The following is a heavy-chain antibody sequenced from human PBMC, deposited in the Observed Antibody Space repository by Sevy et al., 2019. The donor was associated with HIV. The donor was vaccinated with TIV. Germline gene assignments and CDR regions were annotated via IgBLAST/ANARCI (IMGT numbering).Heavy chain of an antibody. CDR2: ISSDGNSQ. V-gene: IGHV3-30*04. CDR1: GFNFGSRA. J-gene: IGHJ4*02. CDR3: ARDLISGSYSQSLDY. D-gene: IGHD1-26*01. Sequence: GGSLRLSCAASGFNFGSRAMHWVRQAPGKGLDWVAVISSDGNSQYSADSVKGRFTISRDNSKNTLYLQMDSLRVEDTAVYYCARDLISGSYSQSLDYWGQGTLVTVSS.